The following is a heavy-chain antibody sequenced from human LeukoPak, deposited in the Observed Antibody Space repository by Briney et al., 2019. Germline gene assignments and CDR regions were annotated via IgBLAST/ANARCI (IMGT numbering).Heavy chain of an antibody. V-gene: IGHV3-49*03. J-gene: IGHJ4*02. D-gene: IGHD3-22*01. CDR1: GFTFGDYA. CDR2: IRSKAYGGTT. Sequence: GGSLRLSCTASGFTFGDYAMSWFRQAPGKGLEWVGFIRSKAYGGTTEYAASVKGRFTISRDDSKSIAYLQMNSLKTEDTAVYYCARKPPPVITYSDYWAQEPLVTVPS. CDR3: ARKPPPVITYSDY.